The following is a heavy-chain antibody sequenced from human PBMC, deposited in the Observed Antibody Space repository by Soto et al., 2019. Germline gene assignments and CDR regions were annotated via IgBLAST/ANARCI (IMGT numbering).Heavy chain of an antibody. CDR3: ARHSGGGYDYYFDY. CDR2: FSYSGST. V-gene: IGHV4-59*08. J-gene: IGHJ4*02. Sequence: SETLSLTCTVSGGSISSYYWSWIRQPPGKGLEWIGCFSYSGSTNYNPSLKSRVTISVDTSKNQFSLKLSSVTAADTAVYYCARHSGGGYDYYFDYWGQGTLVTVSS. CDR1: GGSISSYY. D-gene: IGHD5-12*01.